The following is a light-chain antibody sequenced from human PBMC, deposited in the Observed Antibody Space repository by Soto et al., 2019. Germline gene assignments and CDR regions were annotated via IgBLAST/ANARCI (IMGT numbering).Light chain of an antibody. V-gene: IGLV2-14*01. J-gene: IGLJ1*01. CDR2: DVS. Sequence: QSVLTQPASVSGSPGQSITISCTGTSSDVGGYNYVSWYQQDPGKAPKLMIYDVSNRPSRVSHRFSASKSGNTASLAISGLQADDEADYYCSSYTSSSTYVFGTGTKVTVL. CDR1: SSDVGGYNY. CDR3: SSYTSSSTYV.